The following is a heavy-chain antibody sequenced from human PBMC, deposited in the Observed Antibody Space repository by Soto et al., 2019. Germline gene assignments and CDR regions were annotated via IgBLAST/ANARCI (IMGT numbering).Heavy chain of an antibody. CDR2: ISYDGSNK. Sequence: PGGSLRLSCAASGFTFSSYGMHWVRPAPGKGLEWVAVISYDGSNKYYADSVKGRFTISRDNSKNTLYLQMNSLRAEDTAVYYCAKDVWRLRFLFDYWGQGTLVTVSS. D-gene: IGHD5-12*01. CDR3: AKDVWRLRFLFDY. V-gene: IGHV3-30*18. J-gene: IGHJ4*02. CDR1: GFTFSSYG.